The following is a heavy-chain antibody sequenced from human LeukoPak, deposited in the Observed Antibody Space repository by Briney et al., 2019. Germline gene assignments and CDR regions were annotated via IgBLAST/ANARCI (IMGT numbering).Heavy chain of an antibody. J-gene: IGHJ4*02. Sequence: GGSLRLSCAASGFTFSSYSMNWVRQAPGKGLEWVANIRGDGSLIYYMDSVKGRFTISRDNAKNSMYLQMNSLRAEDTAVYYCTRAPRADDIFFESWGQGTLVTVSS. CDR3: TRAPRADDIFFES. CDR2: IRGDGSLI. V-gene: IGHV3-7*01. CDR1: GFTFSSYS. D-gene: IGHD3-9*01.